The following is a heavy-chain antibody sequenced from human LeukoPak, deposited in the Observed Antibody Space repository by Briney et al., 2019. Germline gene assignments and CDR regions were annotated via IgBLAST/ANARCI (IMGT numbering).Heavy chain of an antibody. J-gene: IGHJ5*02. V-gene: IGHV4-38-2*02. Sequence: KPSETLSLTCAVSGYSISSGSYWGWIRQPPGKGREWIGSIYHSGSTYYNPSLKSRVTISVDTSKNQFSLKLSSVTAADTAVYYCARDHCSSTSCLNWFDPWGQGTLVTVSS. D-gene: IGHD2-2*01. CDR2: IYHSGST. CDR1: GYSISSGSY. CDR3: ARDHCSSTSCLNWFDP.